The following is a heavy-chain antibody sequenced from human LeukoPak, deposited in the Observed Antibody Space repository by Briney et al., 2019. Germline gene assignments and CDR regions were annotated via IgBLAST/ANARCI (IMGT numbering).Heavy chain of an antibody. CDR1: GFTFSNYY. V-gene: IGHV3-11*01. D-gene: IGHD3-10*01. J-gene: IGHJ6*02. CDR3: AREVRGVMEAYYYYGMDV. Sequence: PGGSLRLSCAASGFTFSNYYMSWVRQAPGRGLEWVSYIISSDSTIYYADSVKGRFTISRDNAKNSLYLQMNSLRAEDTAVYYCAREVRGVMEAYYYYGMDVWGQGTTVTVSS. CDR2: IISSDSTI.